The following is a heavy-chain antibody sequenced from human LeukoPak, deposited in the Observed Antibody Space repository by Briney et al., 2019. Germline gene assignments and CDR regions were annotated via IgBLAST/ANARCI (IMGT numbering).Heavy chain of an antibody. Sequence: SETLSLTCSVSGDSIRSGHSYWVWIRQDPRKGLEGIASRYYVGSPHYNPALNSLRATMSVATTKNQFSLTLTSVTAADTAIYYCARLPITKRAMDVWGQGTTVTVSS. J-gene: IGHJ6*02. CDR2: RYYVGSP. CDR3: ARLPITKRAMDV. V-gene: IGHV4-39*01. D-gene: IGHD3-3*01. CDR1: GDSIRSGHSY.